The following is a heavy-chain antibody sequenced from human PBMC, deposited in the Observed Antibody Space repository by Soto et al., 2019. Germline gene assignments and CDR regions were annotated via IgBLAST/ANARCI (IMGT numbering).Heavy chain of an antibody. V-gene: IGHV1-18*01. Sequence: QVQLVQSGAEVKKPGASVNVSCKASGYTFSTYGISWVRQAPGQGLEWMGWISTYNGNTNYAQNLQGRVTMTTDTSTNTAYMELRSLRSDETAVYYCARDDDFWSGYSHLYYYGMDVWGQGTTVTVSS. CDR2: ISTYNGNT. J-gene: IGHJ6*02. CDR3: ARDDDFWSGYSHLYYYGMDV. CDR1: GYTFSTYG. D-gene: IGHD3-3*01.